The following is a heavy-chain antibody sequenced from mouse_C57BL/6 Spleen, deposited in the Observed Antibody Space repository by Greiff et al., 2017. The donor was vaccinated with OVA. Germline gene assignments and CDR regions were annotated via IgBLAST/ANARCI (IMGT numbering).Heavy chain of an antibody. D-gene: IGHD1-1*01. CDR2: IDPSDSYT. J-gene: IGHJ3*01. V-gene: IGHV1-69*01. Sequence: QVQLQQSGAELVMPGASVKLSCKASGYTFTSYWMHWVKQRPGQGLEWIGEIDPSDSYTNYNQKFKGKSTLTVDKSSSTAYMQLSSLTSEDSAVYYCARGTPGSSYSWFAYWGQGTLVTVSA. CDR3: ARGTPGSSYSWFAY. CDR1: GYTFTSYW.